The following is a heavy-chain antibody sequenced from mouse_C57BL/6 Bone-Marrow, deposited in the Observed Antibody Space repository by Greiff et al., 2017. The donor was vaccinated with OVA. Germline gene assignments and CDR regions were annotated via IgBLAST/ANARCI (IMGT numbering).Heavy chain of an antibody. Sequence: QVQLQQPGAELVKPGASVKMSCKASGYTFTSYWITWVKQRPGQGLEWIGDIYPGSGSTNYNEKFKSKATLTVETSSSTAYMQLSSLTSEDSAVYYCANGDYDGVDYWGQGTTLTVSS. CDR1: GYTFTSYW. CDR3: ANGDYDGVDY. V-gene: IGHV1-55*01. D-gene: IGHD2-4*01. CDR2: IYPGSGST. J-gene: IGHJ2*01.